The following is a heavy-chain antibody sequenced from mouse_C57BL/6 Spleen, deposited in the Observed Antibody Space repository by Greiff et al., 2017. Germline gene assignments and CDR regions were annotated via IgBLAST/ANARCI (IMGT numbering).Heavy chain of an antibody. CDR3: ARGGYYGNYERGFFDY. CDR2: INPSTGGT. J-gene: IGHJ2*01. Sequence: EVKLVESGPELVKPGASVKISCKASGYSFTGYYMNWVKQSPEKSLEWIGEINPSTGGTTYNQKFKAKATLTVDKSSSTAYMQLKSLTSEDSAVYYCARGGYYGNYERGFFDYWGQGTTLTVSS. CDR1: GYSFTGYY. D-gene: IGHD2-1*01. V-gene: IGHV1-42*01.